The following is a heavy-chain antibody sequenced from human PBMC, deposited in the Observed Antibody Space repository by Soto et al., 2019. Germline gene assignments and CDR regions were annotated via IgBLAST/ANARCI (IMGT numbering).Heavy chain of an antibody. CDR1: GGSFSGYY. J-gene: IGHJ5*02. D-gene: IGHD3-10*01. CDR2: INHSGST. V-gene: IGHV4-34*01. CDR3: ARGPHRITMVRGRKPNWFDP. Sequence: SETLSLTCAVYGGSFSGYYWSWIRQPPGKELEWIGEINHSGSTNYNPSLKSRVTISVDTSKNQFSLKLSSVTAADTAVYYCARGPHRITMVRGRKPNWFDPWGQGTLVTVSS.